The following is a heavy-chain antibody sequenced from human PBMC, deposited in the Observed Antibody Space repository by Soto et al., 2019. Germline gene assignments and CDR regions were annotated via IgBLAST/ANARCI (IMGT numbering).Heavy chain of an antibody. J-gene: IGHJ5*02. V-gene: IGHV4-34*01. Sequence: PSETLSLTCAVYGGSFSGYYWSWIRQPPGKGLEWIGHISYSGSTYYNTSLKSRVTISVDTSKNQFSLRLSSVTAADTAVYYCVKNFDPWGQGTLVTVSS. CDR3: VKNFDP. CDR2: ISYSGST. CDR1: GGSFSGYY.